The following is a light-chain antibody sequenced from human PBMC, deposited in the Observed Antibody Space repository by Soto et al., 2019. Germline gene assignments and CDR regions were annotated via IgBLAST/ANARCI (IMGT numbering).Light chain of an antibody. CDR1: QTISYTSINKTY. Sequence: DIVMTQSPDSLAGSLGERATISCKSSQTISYTSINKTYLAWYQQRPGQPPKLLIYWASIRGSGVPDRLSGSGFGTDFTLTISSLQTEDVAVYYCQQYFSYPLTFGGGTKVEVK. J-gene: IGKJ4*01. CDR3: QQYFSYPLT. V-gene: IGKV4-1*01. CDR2: WAS.